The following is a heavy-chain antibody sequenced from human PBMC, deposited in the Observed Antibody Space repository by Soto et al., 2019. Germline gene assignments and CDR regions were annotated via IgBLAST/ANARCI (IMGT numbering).Heavy chain of an antibody. CDR3: ATLPHYGSGRYGFDY. Sequence: EVQLVESGGGLVQPGGSLRLSCAVSGFNFSRYWMHWVRQAPGQGLVWVSRIKSDGSNTSYADSVKGRFTISRDNAKNTLYLQMNSLRAEDTAVYYCATLPHYGSGRYGFDYWGQGTLVTVSS. J-gene: IGHJ4*02. D-gene: IGHD3-10*01. CDR1: GFNFSRYW. V-gene: IGHV3-74*01. CDR2: IKSDGSNT.